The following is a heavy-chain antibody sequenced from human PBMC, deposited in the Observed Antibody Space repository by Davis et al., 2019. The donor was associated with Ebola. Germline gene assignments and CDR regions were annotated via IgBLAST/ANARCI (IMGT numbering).Heavy chain of an antibody. Sequence: HSQTLSLTCAISGDSGSIGWNWIRQSPSRGLEWLGRTYYASKWYNDYAVSVKGRITVNADTSKNQFSLQLDSVTPEDTALYYCARGWLRRGMDVWGEGTTVTVSS. D-gene: IGHD5-18*01. CDR1: GDSGSIG. J-gene: IGHJ6*04. V-gene: IGHV6-1*01. CDR2: TYYASKWYN. CDR3: ARGWLRRGMDV.